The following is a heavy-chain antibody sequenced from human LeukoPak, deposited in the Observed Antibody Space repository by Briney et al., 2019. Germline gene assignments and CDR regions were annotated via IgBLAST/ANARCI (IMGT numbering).Heavy chain of an antibody. D-gene: IGHD4-17*01. CDR1: GGSFSGYY. CDR2: INHSGST. Sequence: SETLSLTCAVYGGSFSGYYWSWIRQSPGKGLEWIGEINHSGSTNYNPSLKSRVTISVDTSKNQFSLKLSSVTAADTAVYYCARRGYGEFDYWGQGTLVTVSS. V-gene: IGHV4-34*01. CDR3: ARRGYGEFDY. J-gene: IGHJ4*02.